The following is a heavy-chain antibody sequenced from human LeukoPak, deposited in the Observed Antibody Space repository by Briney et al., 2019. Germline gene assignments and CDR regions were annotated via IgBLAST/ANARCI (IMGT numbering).Heavy chain of an antibody. D-gene: IGHD6-13*01. Sequence: ASVKVSCKASGYTFTGYYLHWVRQAPEQGLEWMGWINPNSGGTNYAQKFQGRVTVTRDTSISTAYMELSSLRSDDSAVYFCSRASTMAAPGAMPNDFWGQGTLVTVSS. CDR1: GYTFTGYY. V-gene: IGHV1-2*02. CDR2: INPNSGGT. J-gene: IGHJ4*02. CDR3: SRASTMAAPGAMPNDF.